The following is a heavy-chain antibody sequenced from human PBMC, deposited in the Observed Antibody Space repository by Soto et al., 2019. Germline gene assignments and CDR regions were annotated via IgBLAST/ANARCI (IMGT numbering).Heavy chain of an antibody. Sequence: ASVKVSCKASGYTFTSYGISWVRQAPGQGLEWMGWISAYNGNTNYAQKLQGRVTMTTDTSTSTAYMELRSLRSDDTAVYYCARADYDILTGPNNWFDPWGQGTPVTDSS. CDR3: ARADYDILTGPNNWFDP. CDR2: ISAYNGNT. V-gene: IGHV1-18*01. J-gene: IGHJ5*02. D-gene: IGHD3-9*01. CDR1: GYTFTSYG.